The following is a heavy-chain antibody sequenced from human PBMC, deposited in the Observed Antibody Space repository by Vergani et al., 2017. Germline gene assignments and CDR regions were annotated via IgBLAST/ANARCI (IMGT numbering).Heavy chain of an antibody. V-gene: IGHV3-23*01. D-gene: IGHD3-3*01. J-gene: IGHJ4*02. CDR1: GFTFSSYT. CDR3: TKGHYDKWSGYPSQXSDY. Sequence: EVQLLESGGGLVQPGGSLRLSCAASGFTFSSYTMSWVRQAPGKGLEWVSAISGSGGSTYYADSVKGRFTISSDKSKNTLYLQMNSLRAEDTAVYYCTKGHYDKWSGYPSQXSDYWGQGTLVTVSS. CDR2: ISGSGGST.